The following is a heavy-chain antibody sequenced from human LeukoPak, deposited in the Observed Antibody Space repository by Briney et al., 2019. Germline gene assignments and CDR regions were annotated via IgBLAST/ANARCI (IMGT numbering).Heavy chain of an antibody. CDR2: INTGKGNT. J-gene: IGHJ5*02. Sequence: ASVKVSCKASGYTFTTYGLHWVRQAPGQRLEWMGWINTGKGNTKYSQKFQGRVTIIRDTSASTAYMELSSLRSEDTAVYYCARPGDSSSWYQRGWWFDPWGQGTLVTVSS. CDR1: GYTFTTYG. V-gene: IGHV1-3*04. D-gene: IGHD6-13*01. CDR3: ARPGDSSSWYQRGWWFDP.